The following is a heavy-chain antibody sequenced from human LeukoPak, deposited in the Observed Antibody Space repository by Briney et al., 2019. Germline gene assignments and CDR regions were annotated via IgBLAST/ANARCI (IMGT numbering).Heavy chain of an antibody. Sequence: GGSLRLSCAASGFTFSSYWMHWVRQAPGKGLVWVSRINSDGSSTSYADSVKGRFTISRDNAKNTLYLQMNSLRAEDTAVYYCARGTTGYSSGWLIDYWGQGTLVTVSS. CDR2: INSDGSST. D-gene: IGHD6-19*01. V-gene: IGHV3-74*01. CDR3: ARGTTGYSSGWLIDY. J-gene: IGHJ4*02. CDR1: GFTFSSYW.